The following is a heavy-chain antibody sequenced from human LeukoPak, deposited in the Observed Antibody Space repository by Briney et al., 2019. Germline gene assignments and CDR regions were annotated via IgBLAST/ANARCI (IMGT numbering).Heavy chain of an antibody. Sequence: SVTVSCKASGGTVTRYAISWVRQAPGQGLDWMGGRIPVLGTTNSAHTFQNKVTITADESTSTTYMEMISLTSEDTAVYYCASSGGDYYYYSLYVWGKGTPVTISS. D-gene: IGHD3-10*01. CDR3: ASSGGDYYYYSLYV. J-gene: IGHJ6*03. CDR2: RIPVLGTT. CDR1: GGTVTRYA. V-gene: IGHV1-69*13.